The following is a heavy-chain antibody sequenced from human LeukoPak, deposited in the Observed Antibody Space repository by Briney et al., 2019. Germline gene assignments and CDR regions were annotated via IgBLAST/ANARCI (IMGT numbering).Heavy chain of an antibody. V-gene: IGHV4-4*07. D-gene: IGHD3-22*01. CDR2: IHNSGNT. J-gene: IGHJ4*02. Sequence: SETLSLTRTVSGGSIGSYYWSWIRQPAGKGLEWIGRIHNSGNTNYNPSLKSRVTMSVDTSKNRFSLKLTSVTAADTALYYCARDRSGAYYRDYFDYWGQGILVTVSS. CDR1: GGSIGSYY. CDR3: ARDRSGAYYRDYFDY.